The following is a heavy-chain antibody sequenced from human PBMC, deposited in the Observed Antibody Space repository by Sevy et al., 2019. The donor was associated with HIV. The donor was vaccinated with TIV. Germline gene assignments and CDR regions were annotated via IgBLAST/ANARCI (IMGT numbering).Heavy chain of an antibody. Sequence: GGSLRLSCTASGFVFSSYAMHWVRQAPGKGLEWVAFIAYDGSNTNYADSVKGRFTLSRDNSKNTLYLQMNSLGAEDTAVYYCARPRFLEWLSSAAFDIWGQGTMVTVSS. CDR3: ARPRFLEWLSSAAFDI. J-gene: IGHJ3*02. CDR2: IAYDGSNT. D-gene: IGHD3-3*01. V-gene: IGHV3-30*04. CDR1: GFVFSSYA.